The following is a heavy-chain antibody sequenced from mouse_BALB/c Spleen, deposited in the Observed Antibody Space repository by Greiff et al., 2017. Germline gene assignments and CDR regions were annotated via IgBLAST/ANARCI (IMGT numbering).Heavy chain of an antibody. CDR1: GFTFTDYY. CDR2: IRNKANGYTT. D-gene: IGHD2-3*01. V-gene: IGHV7-3*02. Sequence: EVKLQESGGGLVQPGGSLRLSCATSGFTFTDYYMSWVRQPPGKALEWLGFIRNKANGYTTEYSASVKGRFTISRDNSQSILYLQMNTLRAEDSATYYCARMRDGVDYWGQGTTRTVSS. J-gene: IGHJ2*01. CDR3: ARMRDGVDY.